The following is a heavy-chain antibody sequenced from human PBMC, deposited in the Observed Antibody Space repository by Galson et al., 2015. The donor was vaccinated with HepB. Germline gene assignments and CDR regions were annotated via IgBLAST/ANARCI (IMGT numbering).Heavy chain of an antibody. D-gene: IGHD2/OR15-2a*01. CDR1: GFTFSTYG. V-gene: IGHV3-30*03. J-gene: IGHJ6*02. CDR3: ARLTVIGPRDYYGMDV. CDR2: ISIDGNNK. Sequence: SLRLSCAASGFTFSTYGMHWVRQAPGKGLEWVAVISIDGNNKYYVDSVKGRFTISRDNTKNTLHLQMNSLRAEDTAVYYCARLTVIGPRDYYGMDVWGQGTTVTVSS.